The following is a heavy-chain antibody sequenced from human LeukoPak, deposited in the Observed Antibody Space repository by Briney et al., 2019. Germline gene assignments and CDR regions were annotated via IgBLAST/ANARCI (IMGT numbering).Heavy chain of an antibody. V-gene: IGHV1-24*01. CDR1: GYTLTELS. Sequence: ASVKVSCKVSGYTLTELSMHWVRQAPGKGLEWMGGFDPEDGETIYAQNFQGRVTMTEDKSTDTAYMELSSLRSEDTAVYYCATTRRYCSSGTCSRFDPWGQGTLVTVSS. D-gene: IGHD2-15*01. CDR3: ATTRRYCSSGTCSRFDP. J-gene: IGHJ5*02. CDR2: FDPEDGET.